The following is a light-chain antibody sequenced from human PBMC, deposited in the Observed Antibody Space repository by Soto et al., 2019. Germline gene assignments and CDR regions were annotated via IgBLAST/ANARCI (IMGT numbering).Light chain of an antibody. CDR1: QSVRSY. Sequence: EIVLTQSPATLSLSPGERATLSCRASQSVRSYLAWYQQKPGQAPRLLIYDASNRATGIPARFSGSGSGTEVALTISSLEPEDFAVYYCQQRSNWPSTFGGGTKVEIK. V-gene: IGKV3-11*01. CDR3: QQRSNWPST. CDR2: DAS. J-gene: IGKJ4*01.